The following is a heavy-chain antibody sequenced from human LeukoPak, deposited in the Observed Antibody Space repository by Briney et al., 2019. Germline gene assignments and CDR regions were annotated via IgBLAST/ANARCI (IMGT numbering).Heavy chain of an antibody. CDR1: GYIFTDYY. Sequence: ASVKVSCKGSGYIFTDYYMHWVRQAPGQGLEWMGIINPSGGSTSYAQKFQGRVTMTRDTSTSTVYMGLSSLRSEDTAVYYCARGSSGWLNYWGQGTLVTVSS. CDR3: ARGSSGWLNY. J-gene: IGHJ4*02. CDR2: INPSGGST. D-gene: IGHD6-19*01. V-gene: IGHV1-46*01.